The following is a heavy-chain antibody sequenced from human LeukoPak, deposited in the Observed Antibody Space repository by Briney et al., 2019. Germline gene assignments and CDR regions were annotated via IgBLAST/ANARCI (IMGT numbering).Heavy chain of an antibody. CDR1: GFTFTTYA. CDR3: ARDIGNSGFNLDY. Sequence: GGSLRLSCAASGFTFTTYAMIWVRQAPGKGLEWVSAISGSGEDTYYADSVRGRFTISRDNSNLYLQMNSLRAEDTAIYYCARDIGNSGFNLDYWGQGTPVTVSS. CDR2: ISGSGEDT. V-gene: IGHV3-23*01. J-gene: IGHJ4*02. D-gene: IGHD5-12*01.